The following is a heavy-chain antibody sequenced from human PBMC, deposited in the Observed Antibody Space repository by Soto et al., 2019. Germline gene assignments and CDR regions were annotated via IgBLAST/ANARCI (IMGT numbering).Heavy chain of an antibody. D-gene: IGHD3-10*02. CDR2: IIPLLNIT. V-gene: IGHV1-69*02. CDR3: ARAVRRRHGRCDAFDV. Sequence: QVQLVQSGAEVKKPGSSVKVSCKASGGTFSSYTLDWVRQAPGQGLEWMGRIIPLLNITDYAQKFQGRVTITADQSTNTAYMELSSLRSDDTAVYFCARAVRRRHGRCDAFDVWGQGTMVTVSS. CDR1: GGTFSSYT. J-gene: IGHJ3*01.